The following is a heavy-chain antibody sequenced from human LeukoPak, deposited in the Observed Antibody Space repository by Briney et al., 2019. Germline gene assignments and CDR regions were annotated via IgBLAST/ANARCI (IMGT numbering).Heavy chain of an antibody. CDR3: ASGFGYYFDY. Sequence: KSSETLSLTCTVSGGSISGYYWSWIRQPPGKGPEWIGYIYYSGSTNYNPSLKSRVTISVDTSKNQFSLKLNSVTAADTAVYYCASGFGYYFDYRGQGTLVTVSS. CDR1: GGSISGYY. J-gene: IGHJ4*02. D-gene: IGHD3-10*01. CDR2: IYYSGST. V-gene: IGHV4-59*01.